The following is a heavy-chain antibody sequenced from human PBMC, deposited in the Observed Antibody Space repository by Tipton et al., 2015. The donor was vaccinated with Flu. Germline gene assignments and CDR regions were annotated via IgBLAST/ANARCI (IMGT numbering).Heavy chain of an antibody. D-gene: IGHD1-26*01. Sequence: TLSLTCTVSGGSISSYYWSWIRQPAGKGLEWIGYIYFSGSTEYNPSLRSRVTISLDTSKKHFSLNLSSVIAADTAMYYCARGSYGELPYFDYWGQGTLGIVSS. CDR3: ARGSYGELPYFDY. CDR1: GGSISSYY. V-gene: IGHV4-59*01. CDR2: IYFSGST. J-gene: IGHJ4*02.